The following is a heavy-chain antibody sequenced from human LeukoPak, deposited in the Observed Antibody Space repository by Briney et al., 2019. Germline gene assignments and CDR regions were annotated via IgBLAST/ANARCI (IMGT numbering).Heavy chain of an antibody. CDR1: GVSISSSNSY. CDR2: IYYSGST. V-gene: IGHV4-39*07. CDR3: ASQGYCSGGSCYSSRRVYYYYYYMDV. D-gene: IGHD2-15*01. Sequence: SETLSLTCTVSGVSISSSNSYWGWIRQPPGKGLEWIGSIYYSGSTYYNPSLKSRVTISVDTSKNQFSLKLSSVTAADTAVYYCASQGYCSGGSCYSSRRVYYYYYYMDVWGKGTTVTVSS. J-gene: IGHJ6*03.